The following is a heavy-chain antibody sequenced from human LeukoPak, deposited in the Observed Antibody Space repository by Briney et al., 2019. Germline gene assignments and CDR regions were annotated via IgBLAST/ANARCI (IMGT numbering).Heavy chain of an antibody. CDR3: AKVGGYCSSTSCSDY. D-gene: IGHD2-2*01. CDR2: ISGSGGST. V-gene: IGHV3-23*01. CDR1: GFTFSSYA. J-gene: IGHJ4*02. Sequence: PGGSLRLSCAASGFTFSSYAMSWVRRAPGKGLEWVSAISGSGGSTYYADSVKGRFTISRDNSKNTLYLQMNSLRAEDTAVYYCAKVGGYCSSTSCSDYWGQGTLVTVSS.